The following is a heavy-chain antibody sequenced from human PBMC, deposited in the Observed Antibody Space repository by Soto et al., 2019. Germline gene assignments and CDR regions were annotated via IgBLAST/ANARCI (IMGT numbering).Heavy chain of an antibody. V-gene: IGHV3-23*01. CDR3: AKDANCSGYLDWLFYGDYFDY. D-gene: IGHD3-9*01. CDR1: GFTFSSYA. Sequence: GGSLRLSCAASGFTFSSYAMSWVRQAPGKGLEWVSAISGSGGSTYYADSVKGRFTISRDNSKNPLYLQMNRLRAEDTAVYHCAKDANCSGYLDWLFYGDYFDYWGQGTLVTVSS. J-gene: IGHJ4*02. CDR2: ISGSGGST.